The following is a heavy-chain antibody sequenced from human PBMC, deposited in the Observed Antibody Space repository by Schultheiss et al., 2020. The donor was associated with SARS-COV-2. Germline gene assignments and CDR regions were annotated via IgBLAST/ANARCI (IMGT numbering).Heavy chain of an antibody. CDR2: MNPNSGNT. CDR1: GYTFTGYY. J-gene: IGHJ4*02. CDR3: ARGGVAKTYYFDY. D-gene: IGHD3-10*01. Sequence: ASVKVSCKASGYTFTGYYMHWVRQAPGQGLEWMGWMNPNSGNTGYAQKFQGRVTMTRDTSISTAYMELSRLRSDDTAVYYCARGGVAKTYYFDYWGQGTLVTVSS. V-gene: IGHV1-2*02.